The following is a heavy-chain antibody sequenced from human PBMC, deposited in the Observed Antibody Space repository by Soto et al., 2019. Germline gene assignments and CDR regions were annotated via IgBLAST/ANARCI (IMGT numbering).Heavy chain of an antibody. Sequence: SETLSLTXTVSGGSISSYYWSWIRQPPGKGLEWIGYIYYSGSTNYNPSLKSRVTISVDTSKNQFSLELSSLRSEDTAVYYCARSGPDRYCSTTSCRVFDYWGQGTLVTVSS. CDR3: ARSGPDRYCSTTSCRVFDY. CDR2: IYYSGST. CDR1: GGSISSYY. V-gene: IGHV4-59*01. J-gene: IGHJ4*02. D-gene: IGHD2-2*01.